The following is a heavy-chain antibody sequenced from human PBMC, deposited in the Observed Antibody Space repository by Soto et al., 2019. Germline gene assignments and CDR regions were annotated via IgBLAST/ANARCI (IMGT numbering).Heavy chain of an antibody. D-gene: IGHD6-13*01. CDR2: VIPLFDTA. Sequence: QVQVVQSGAEVKKPGSSVKVSCKVSGGIFTNNAISWVRQAPGQGLEWLGGVIPLFDTAYYAQIFRGRLRISADGATTTAYMELSGLTSADTAVYFCAIPLPKQQLVRGAFDHWGQGTLVTVAS. CDR3: AIPLPKQQLVRGAFDH. CDR1: GGIFTNNA. J-gene: IGHJ4*02. V-gene: IGHV1-69*01.